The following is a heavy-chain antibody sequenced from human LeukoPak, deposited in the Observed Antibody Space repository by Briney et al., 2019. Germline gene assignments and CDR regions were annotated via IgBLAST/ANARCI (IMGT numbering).Heavy chain of an antibody. CDR1: GGSIISSDYH. D-gene: IGHD2-15*01. J-gene: IGHJ4*02. Sequence: SETLSLTCTVSGGSIISSDYHWGWVRQPPGKGLEWIGTISYSGNTNYNPSLRSRVTISVDTSNNQFSLRLGSVTAADTAVYHCARHCCSGPAKRVFDIWGQGTLVTVSS. CDR3: ARHCCSGPAKRVFDI. V-gene: IGHV4-39*01. CDR2: ISYSGNT.